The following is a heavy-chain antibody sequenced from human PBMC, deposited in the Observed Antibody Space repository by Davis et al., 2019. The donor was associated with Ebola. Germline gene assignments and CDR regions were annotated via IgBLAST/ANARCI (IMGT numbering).Heavy chain of an antibody. CDR3: VRTTYGAPEY. D-gene: IGHD4-17*01. V-gene: IGHV3-7*01. CDR1: GYTFSSYS. CDR2: IKQDGDGR. Sequence: GESLKISCAASGYTFSSYSMNWVRQAPGKGLEWVANIKQDGDGRYYVDSVKGRFTISRDNAQSTLYLQMNSLTAEDTAVYYCVRTTYGAPEYWGQGTLVTVSS. J-gene: IGHJ4*02.